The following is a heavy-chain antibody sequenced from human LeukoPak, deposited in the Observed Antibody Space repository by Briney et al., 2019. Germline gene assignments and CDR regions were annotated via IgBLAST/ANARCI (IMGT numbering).Heavy chain of an antibody. D-gene: IGHD3-10*01. CDR1: GFTFSDYY. CDR2: ISSSGSTI. Sequence: KPGGSLRLPCAASGFTFSDYYMSWIRQAPGKGLEWVSYISSSGSTIYYAGSVKGRFTLSRDNAKDSLYLQMNSLRAEDTAVYYCARRSSHHSHYFDYWGQGTLVTVSS. V-gene: IGHV3-11*04. CDR3: ARRSSHHSHYFDY. J-gene: IGHJ4*02.